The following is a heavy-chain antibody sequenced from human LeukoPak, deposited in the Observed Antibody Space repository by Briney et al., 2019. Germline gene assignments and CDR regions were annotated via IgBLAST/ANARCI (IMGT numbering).Heavy chain of an antibody. CDR3: ANPRGTVTHK. V-gene: IGHV3-23*01. J-gene: IGHJ4*02. CDR2: ISGSGGST. CDR1: GFTFSSYA. Sequence: PGRSLRLSCAASGFTFSSYAMGWVRQAPGKGLEWVSAISGSGGSTYYADSVKGRFTISRDNSKNTLYLQMNSLRAEDTAVYYCANPRGTVTHKWGQGTLVTVSS. D-gene: IGHD4-17*01.